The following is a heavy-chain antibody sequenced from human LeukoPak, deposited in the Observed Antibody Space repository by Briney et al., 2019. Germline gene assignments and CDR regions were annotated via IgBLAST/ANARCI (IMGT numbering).Heavy chain of an antibody. V-gene: IGHV1-46*01. Sequence: ASVEVSCKASGYTFTSYYMHWVRQVPGQGLEWMGIINPSGGSTSYAQKFQGRVTMTRDMSTSTVYMELSSLRSEDTAVYYCARGPVLMVYEVWGKGTTVTVSS. CDR2: INPSGGST. CDR3: ARGPVLMVYEV. CDR1: GYTFTSYY. D-gene: IGHD2-8*01. J-gene: IGHJ6*04.